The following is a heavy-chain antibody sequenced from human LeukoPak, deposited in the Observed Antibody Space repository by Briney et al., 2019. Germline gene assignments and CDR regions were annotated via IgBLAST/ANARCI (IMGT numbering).Heavy chain of an antibody. V-gene: IGHV4-4*07. J-gene: IGHJ6*03. Sequence: SETLSLTCTVSGGSISSYYWSWIRQPAGKGLEWIGRIYTSGSTNYNPSLKSRVTISVDTSKNQFSLKLSSVTAADTAVYYCARVPMVRGTNYYMDVWGKGTTVTISS. CDR2: IYTSGST. CDR1: GGSISSYY. D-gene: IGHD3-10*01. CDR3: ARVPMVRGTNYYMDV.